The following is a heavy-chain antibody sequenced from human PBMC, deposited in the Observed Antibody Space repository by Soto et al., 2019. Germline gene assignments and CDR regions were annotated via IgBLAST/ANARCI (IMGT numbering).Heavy chain of an antibody. CDR3: ARDLVVVAANYYYYGMDV. CDR1: GGTFSSYA. Sequence: SVKVSCKASGGTFSSYAISWVRQAPGQGLEWMGGIIPIFGTANYAQKFQGRVTITADESTSTAYMELSSLRSEDTAVYYCARDLVVVAANYYYYGMDVWGQGTTVTVSS. V-gene: IGHV1-69*13. J-gene: IGHJ6*02. D-gene: IGHD2-15*01. CDR2: IIPIFGTA.